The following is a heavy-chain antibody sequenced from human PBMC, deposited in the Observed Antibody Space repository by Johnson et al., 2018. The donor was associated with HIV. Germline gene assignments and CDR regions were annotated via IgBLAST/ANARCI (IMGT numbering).Heavy chain of an antibody. Sequence: HVQLVESGGGVVQPGRSLRLSCAASGFIFSSNAMHWVRQAPGKGLEWVAVISYDGSNKFYADSVKGRFTISRDNSKNTLFLQMNSLRADDTAVYYWASEGALWSDAFDIWGQGTVVTVSS. D-gene: IGHD1-26*01. J-gene: IGHJ3*02. CDR1: GFIFSSNA. V-gene: IGHV3-30-3*01. CDR2: ISYDGSNK. CDR3: ASEGALWSDAFDI.